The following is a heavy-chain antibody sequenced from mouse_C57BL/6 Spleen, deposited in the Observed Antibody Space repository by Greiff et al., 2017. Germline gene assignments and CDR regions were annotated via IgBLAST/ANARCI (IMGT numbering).Heavy chain of an antibody. V-gene: IGHV3-6*01. CDR1: GYSITSGYY. D-gene: IGHD4-1*01. CDR2: LSYDGSN. CDR3: ARLGSVFDY. J-gene: IGHJ2*01. Sequence: VQLQQSGPGLVKPSQSLSLTCSVTGYSITSGYYWNWIRQFPGNKLEWMGYLSYDGSNNYNPSLKNRISITRDTSKNQFFLTLNSVTTEDTATYYCARLGSVFDYWGQGTTLTVSS.